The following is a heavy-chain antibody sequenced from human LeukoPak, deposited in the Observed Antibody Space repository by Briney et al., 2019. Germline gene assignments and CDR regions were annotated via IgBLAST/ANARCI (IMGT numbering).Heavy chain of an antibody. CDR1: GGSISSSNYY. J-gene: IGHJ1*01. CDR2: IYYSGTT. Sequence: SETLSLTCTVSGGSISSSNYYWGWVRQPPGKGLEWIGSIYYSGTTFYKLALKSRVTTSVDTSKNQFSLKLSSVTAADTAVYYCAGEITSSCHHWGQGTLVTVSS. D-gene: IGHD1-14*01. CDR3: AGEITSSCHH. V-gene: IGHV4-39*01.